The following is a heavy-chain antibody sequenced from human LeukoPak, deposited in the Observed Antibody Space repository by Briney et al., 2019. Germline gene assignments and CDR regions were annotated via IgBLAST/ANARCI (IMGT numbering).Heavy chain of an antibody. CDR3: ARHPRSGLFDY. D-gene: IGHD3-10*01. CDR1: GGSISSYY. Sequence: SETLSLTCTVSGGSISSYYWSWIRQPPGKGLEWIGYIYYSGSTNYNPSLKSRVTISVDTSKNQFSLKLSSVTAADTAVYYCARHPRSGLFDYWGQGTLVTVSS. J-gene: IGHJ4*02. CDR2: IYYSGST. V-gene: IGHV4-59*01.